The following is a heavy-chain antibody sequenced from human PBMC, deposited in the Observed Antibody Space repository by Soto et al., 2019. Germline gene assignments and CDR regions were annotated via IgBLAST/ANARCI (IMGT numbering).Heavy chain of an antibody. Sequence: PSETLSLTCTVSGGSISSSSYYWGWTRQPPGKGLEWIGSIYYSGSTYYNPSLKSRVTISVDTSKNQFSLKLSSVTAADTAVYYCASRPSDEFGDYYYGMDVWGQGTTVTVSS. CDR1: GGSISSSSYY. J-gene: IGHJ6*02. CDR3: ASRPSDEFGDYYYGMDV. V-gene: IGHV4-39*01. CDR2: IYYSGST. D-gene: IGHD3-10*01.